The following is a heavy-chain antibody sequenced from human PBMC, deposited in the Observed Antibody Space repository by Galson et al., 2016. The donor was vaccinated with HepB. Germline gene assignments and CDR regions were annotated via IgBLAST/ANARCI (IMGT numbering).Heavy chain of an antibody. D-gene: IGHD3-3*01. V-gene: IGHV4-39*01. J-gene: IGHJ5*02. CDR1: GGSTSSSSYY. Sequence: SETLSLTCTVSGGSTSSSSYYWGWIRQPPGKGLEWIGSIYYSGSTYYNPSLKSRVTISVDTSKNQFSLKLSSVTAADTAVYYCARHRITIFGVVMGWFDPWGQGTLVTVSS. CDR3: ARHRITIFGVVMGWFDP. CDR2: IYYSGST.